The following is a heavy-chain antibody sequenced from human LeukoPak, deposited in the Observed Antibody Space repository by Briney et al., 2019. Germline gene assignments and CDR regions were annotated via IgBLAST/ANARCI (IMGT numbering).Heavy chain of an antibody. CDR2: IYYSGST. Sequence: SETLSLTCTVSGGSISSHYWSWIRQPPGKGLEWIGYIYYSGSTNYNPSLKSRVTISVDTSKNQFSLKLSSVTAADTAVYYCATLARDLGAAAGYYYYGMDVWGQGTTVTVSS. D-gene: IGHD6-13*01. V-gene: IGHV4-59*11. CDR1: GGSISSHY. CDR3: ATLARDLGAAAGYYYYGMDV. J-gene: IGHJ6*02.